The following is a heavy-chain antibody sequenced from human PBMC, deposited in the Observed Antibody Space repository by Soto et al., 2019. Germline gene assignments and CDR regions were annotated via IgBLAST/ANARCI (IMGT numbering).Heavy chain of an antibody. CDR3: AATYYDFWSGQNWFDP. J-gene: IGHJ5*02. V-gene: IGHV1-3*01. CDR2: INAGNGNT. CDR1: GLRLASCS. D-gene: IGHD3-3*01. Sequence: ARGLRLASCSLWCPCHSTGQRLEWMGWINAGNGNTKYSQKFQGRVTITRDTSASTAYMELSSLRSEDTAVYYCAATYYDFWSGQNWFDPWGQGTLVTVSS.